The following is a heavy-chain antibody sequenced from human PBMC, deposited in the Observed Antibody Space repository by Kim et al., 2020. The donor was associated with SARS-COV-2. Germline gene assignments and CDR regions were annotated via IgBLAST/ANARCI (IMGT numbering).Heavy chain of an antibody. Sequence: GESLKISCKGSGYSFTSYWIGWVRQMPGKGLEWMGIIYPGDSDTRYSPSFQGQVTISADKSISTAYLQWSSLKASDTAMYYCARRRRITMVRGVRNGGWFDPWGQGTLVTVSS. D-gene: IGHD3-10*01. J-gene: IGHJ5*02. CDR2: IYPGDSDT. CDR3: ARRRRITMVRGVRNGGWFDP. CDR1: GYSFTSYW. V-gene: IGHV5-51*01.